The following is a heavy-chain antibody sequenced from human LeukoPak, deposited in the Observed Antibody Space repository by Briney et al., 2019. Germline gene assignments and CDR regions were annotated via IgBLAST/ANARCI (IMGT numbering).Heavy chain of an antibody. D-gene: IGHD7-27*01. J-gene: IGHJ6*03. CDR1: GGSFSNYY. V-gene: IGHV4-4*07. CDR3: ARDGEKDYYYYYYMDV. CDR2: IYTNGST. Sequence: SETLSLTCTVSGGSFSNYYWSWIRQPAGKGLEWIGRIYTNGSTNYNPSLKSRVTMSVDTSKNQFSLKLSSVTAADTAVYYCARDGEKDYYYYYYMDVWGKGTTVTVSS.